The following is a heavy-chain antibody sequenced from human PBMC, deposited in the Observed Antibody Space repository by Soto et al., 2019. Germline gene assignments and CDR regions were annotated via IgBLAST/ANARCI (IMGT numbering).Heavy chain of an antibody. V-gene: IGHV4-4*07. CDR1: GGSISSYY. Sequence: QVQLQESGPGLVKPSETLSLTCTVSGGSISSYYWSWIRQPAGKGLEWIGRIYTSGSTNYNPSLKSRVTMSVDTSKNQFSLKLSSVTAADTAVYYCARSGSLPDFLSGWYANYYYYGMDVWGQGTTVTVSS. J-gene: IGHJ6*02. D-gene: IGHD6-19*01. CDR2: IYTSGST. CDR3: ARSGSLPDFLSGWYANYYYYGMDV.